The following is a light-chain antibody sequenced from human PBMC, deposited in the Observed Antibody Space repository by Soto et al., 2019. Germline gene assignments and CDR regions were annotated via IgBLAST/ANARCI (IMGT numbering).Light chain of an antibody. J-gene: IGLJ2*01. Sequence: QSVLTQPPSASGTPGQRVFISCSGSSSNIGGTNYAYWYQQLPGAAPKLLMHSNNLRPSGVPERISGSESGTSASLAISGLRSEDEAVYYCASWDDRLGAVIFGGGTKVTVL. CDR1: SSNIGGTNY. V-gene: IGLV1-47*02. CDR3: ASWDDRLGAVI. CDR2: SNN.